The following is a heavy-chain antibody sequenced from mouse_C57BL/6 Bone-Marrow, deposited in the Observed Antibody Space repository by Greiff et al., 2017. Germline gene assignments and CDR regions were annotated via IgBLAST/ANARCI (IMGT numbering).Heavy chain of an antibody. CDR1: GYTFTSYD. Sequence: VKLVESGPELVKPGASVKLSCKASGYTFTSYDINWVKQRPGQGLEWIGWIYPRDGSTKYNEKFKGKATLTVDPSSSTAYMELHSLTSEDSAVYFCARLEFDGSSGDWYFDVWGTGTTVTVSS. D-gene: IGHD1-1*01. CDR2: IYPRDGST. J-gene: IGHJ1*03. CDR3: ARLEFDGSSGDWYFDV. V-gene: IGHV1-85*01.